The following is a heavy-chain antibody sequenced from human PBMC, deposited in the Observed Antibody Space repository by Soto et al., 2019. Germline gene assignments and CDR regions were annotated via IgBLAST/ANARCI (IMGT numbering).Heavy chain of an antibody. CDR2: INPNSGNI. Sequence: ASVKVSCKASGDTFTTYDITWVRQATGHGLEWMVCINPNSGNIGYAQRFQGRVTMTRDTAIRTAYMEVSSLTSDDTAVYYCARGRASGSYYLLDYGGQGTLVTVSS. CDR1: GDTFTTYD. V-gene: IGHV1-8*01. D-gene: IGHD3-10*01. J-gene: IGHJ4*02. CDR3: ARGRASGSYYLLDY.